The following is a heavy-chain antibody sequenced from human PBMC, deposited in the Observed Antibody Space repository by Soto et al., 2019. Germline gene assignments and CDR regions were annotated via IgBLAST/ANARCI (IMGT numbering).Heavy chain of an antibody. V-gene: IGHV1-69*04. CDR1: GDTFSFYS. D-gene: IGHD3-10*01. CDR2: VNPILSMS. CDR3: ATSYGSGYRAFDY. J-gene: IGHJ4*02. Sequence: QVQLVQSGAEVKRPGSSVKVSCKASGDTFSFYSINWVRQAPGLGLEWMGRVNPILSMSNYAQRFQGRVTMAADKSTSTVYMELSGLRSEDTAMYYCATSYGSGYRAFDYWGPGALVTVSS.